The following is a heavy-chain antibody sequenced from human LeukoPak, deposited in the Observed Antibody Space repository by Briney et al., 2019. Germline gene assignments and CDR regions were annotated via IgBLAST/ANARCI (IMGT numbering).Heavy chain of an antibody. D-gene: IGHD3-3*01. Sequence: GGSLRLSCAASGFTFSSYAMSWVRQAPGKGLEWVSAINGSGGSTYYADSVKGRFTISRDNSKNTLYLQMNSLRAEDTAVYYCAKENTILGVVIIPFDYWGQGTLVTVSS. CDR1: GFTFSSYA. J-gene: IGHJ4*02. CDR3: AKENTILGVVIIPFDY. CDR2: INGSGGST. V-gene: IGHV3-23*01.